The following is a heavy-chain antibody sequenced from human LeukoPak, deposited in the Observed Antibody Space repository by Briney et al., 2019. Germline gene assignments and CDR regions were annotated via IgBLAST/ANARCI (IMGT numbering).Heavy chain of an antibody. CDR3: ARDRGGSLDY. V-gene: IGHV4-34*01. J-gene: IGHJ4*02. CDR2: INHSGST. CDR1: GGSFSGYY. D-gene: IGHD3-10*01. Sequence: PSETLSLTCAVYGGSFSGYYWSWIRQPPGKGLEWIGEINHSGSTNYNPSLKSRVTISVDTSKNQFSLKLSSVTAADTAVYYCARDRGGSLDYWGQGTLVTVSS.